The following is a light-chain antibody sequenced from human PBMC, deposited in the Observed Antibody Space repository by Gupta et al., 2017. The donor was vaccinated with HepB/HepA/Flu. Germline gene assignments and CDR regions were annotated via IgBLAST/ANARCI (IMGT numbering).Light chain of an antibody. CDR2: GAS. CDR3: QQDCTSPFT. Sequence: ELVLTQSPGTLSLSPGERATLSCMASQSVSTSYLVWYQHKPGQAPRLLIYGASITATGIPDRFSGSGSSTDFTLTISMLDPAAFTVYYCQQDCTSPFTFGPGTKVDIK. CDR1: QSVSTSY. J-gene: IGKJ3*01. V-gene: IGKV3-20*01.